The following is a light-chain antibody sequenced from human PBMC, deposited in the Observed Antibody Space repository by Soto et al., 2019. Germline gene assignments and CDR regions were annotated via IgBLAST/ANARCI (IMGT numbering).Light chain of an antibody. CDR2: GAS. J-gene: IGKJ1*01. CDR3: QQYGRSPP. V-gene: IGKV3-20*01. Sequence: EIVLTQSPGTLSLSPGERATLSCRASQSVSSSYLAWYQQKPGQAPRLLIYGASSRATGIPDRFSGSGSGTDFTLTISRLEPDDFAVYYCQQYGRSPPFGQGTKVEIK. CDR1: QSVSSSY.